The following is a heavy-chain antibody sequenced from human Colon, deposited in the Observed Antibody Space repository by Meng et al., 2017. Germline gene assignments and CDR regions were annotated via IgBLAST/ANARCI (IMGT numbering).Heavy chain of an antibody. J-gene: IGHJ4*02. CDR3: VRGGKDYGDHIPFEY. CDR2: INTDGSTA. V-gene: IGHV3-74*01. CDR1: GFILSSHW. Sequence: GESLKISCAASGFILSSHWMHWVRQAPGKGLVWVSLINTDGSTASYADSVKGRFTMSRDNAKNTLDPQMNSLRAEDTAVYYCVRGGKDYGDHIPFEYWGQGILVTVSS. D-gene: IGHD4-17*01.